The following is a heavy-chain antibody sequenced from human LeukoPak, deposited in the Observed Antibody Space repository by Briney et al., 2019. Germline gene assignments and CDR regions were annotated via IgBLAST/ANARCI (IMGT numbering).Heavy chain of an antibody. V-gene: IGHV3-53*01. D-gene: IGHD3-10*01. CDR1: GFTVSSNY. J-gene: IGHJ4*02. CDR3: ALMVRGYFDY. CDR2: IYSGGST. Sequence: GGSLRLSCAASGFTVSSNYMSWVRQAPGKGLEWVSVIYSGGSTYYADSVKGQFTISRDNSKNTLYLQMNSLRAEDTAVYYCALMVRGYFDYWGQGTLVTVSS.